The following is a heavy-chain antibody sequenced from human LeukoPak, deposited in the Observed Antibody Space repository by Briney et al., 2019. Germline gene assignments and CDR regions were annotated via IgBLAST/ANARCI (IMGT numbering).Heavy chain of an antibody. CDR2: MSSSRSYM. V-gene: IGHV3-21*01. J-gene: IGHJ4*02. D-gene: IGHD5-12*01. CDR1: GFTFSSYA. CDR3: ARFDSDYDSYFDY. Sequence: GGSLRLSCSASGFTFSSYAMHWVRQAPGKGLEWVSSMSSSRSYMYYADSVKGRFTISRDNAKNSLYLQMNSLRAEDTAVYYCARFDSDYDSYFDYWGQGTLVTVSS.